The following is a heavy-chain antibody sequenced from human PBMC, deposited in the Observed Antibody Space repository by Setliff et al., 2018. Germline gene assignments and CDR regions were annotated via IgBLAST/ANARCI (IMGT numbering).Heavy chain of an antibody. V-gene: IGHV4-59*01. CDR2: VYHNGNT. D-gene: IGHD2-15*01. CDR1: GGSISPYF. J-gene: IGHJ6*02. Sequence: SETLSLTCTGSGGSISPYFWSWVRQPPGKGLEWIGYVYHNGNTNFNPSLKSRVTMSVDTSKNQFALHLKSVTAADTAVYYCARDRSAYSYGLDVWGQGTTVTVSS. CDR3: ARDRSAYSYGLDV.